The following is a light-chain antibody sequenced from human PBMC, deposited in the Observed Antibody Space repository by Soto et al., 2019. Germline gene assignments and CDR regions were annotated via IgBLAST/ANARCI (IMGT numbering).Light chain of an antibody. CDR1: QFINTY. CDR3: QQRHTWPTT. J-gene: IGKJ4*01. V-gene: IGKV3-11*01. Sequence: EIVLTQSPATLSLCPGERATLSCRASQFINTYVAWYQHRPGQGPRLLIYEASKRATGIPARFSGSGSGTDFTLTISSLEPEDFGIYYCQQRHTWPTTFGGGAKVEI. CDR2: EAS.